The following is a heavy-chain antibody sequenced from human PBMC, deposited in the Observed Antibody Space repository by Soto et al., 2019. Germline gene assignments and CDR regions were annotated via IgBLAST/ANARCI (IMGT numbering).Heavy chain of an antibody. CDR2: IIPIFGTA. Sequence: QVQLVQSGAEVKKPGSSVKVSCKASGGTFSSYAISWVRQAPGQGLEWMGGIIPIFGTANYAQKFQGRVTIXXDXYXXTAYMELSSLRSEDTAVYYCARDPAYCGGDCPPDYWGQGTLVTVSS. V-gene: IGHV1-69*12. J-gene: IGHJ4*02. CDR1: GGTFSSYA. CDR3: ARDPAYCGGDCPPDY. D-gene: IGHD2-21*02.